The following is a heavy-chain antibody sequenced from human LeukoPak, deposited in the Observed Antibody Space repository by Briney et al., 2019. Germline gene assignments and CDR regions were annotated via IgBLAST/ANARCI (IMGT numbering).Heavy chain of an antibody. V-gene: IGHV3-23*01. J-gene: IGHJ4*02. CDR3: AKDLAPSSSSESDY. D-gene: IGHD6-6*01. CDR2: ISDSGAST. Sequence: GGSLRLSCAASGFTFSSYAMNWVRQAPGKGLEWVSAISDSGASTYYADSVKGRFTISRDNSKNTLYLQMNSLRAEDTAVYYCAKDLAPSSSSESDYWGQGTLVTVSS. CDR1: GFTFSSYA.